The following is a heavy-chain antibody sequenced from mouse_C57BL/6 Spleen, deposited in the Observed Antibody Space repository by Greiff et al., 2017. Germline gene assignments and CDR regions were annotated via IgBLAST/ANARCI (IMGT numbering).Heavy chain of an antibody. D-gene: IGHD3-2*02. Sequence: VQLVESGPGLVQPSQSLSITCTVSGFSLTSYGVHWVRQSPGKGLEWLGVIWSGGSTAYNAAFISRLSISKDNSTGQVFFTMNSLQADDTAIYYCARNGESSGYNCFDYWGQGTTLTVSS. CDR1: GFSLTSYG. CDR3: ARNGESSGYNCFDY. J-gene: IGHJ2*01. CDR2: IWSGGST. V-gene: IGHV2-2*01.